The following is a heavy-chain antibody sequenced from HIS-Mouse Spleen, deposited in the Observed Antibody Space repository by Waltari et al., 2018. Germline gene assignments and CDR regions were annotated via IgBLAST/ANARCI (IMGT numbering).Heavy chain of an antibody. CDR2: IYHSGST. CDR1: GYSISSGYY. V-gene: IGHV4-38-2*02. D-gene: IGHD6-6*01. J-gene: IGHJ3*02. CDR3: AREYSSSSEDAFDI. Sequence: QVQLQESGPGLVKPSETLSLTCTVSGYSISSGYYWGWIRQPPGKGLEWIGSIYHSGSTSYNPSLKSRVTIAVDTSKNQFSLKLSSVTAADTAVYYCAREYSSSSEDAFDIWGQGTMVTVSS.